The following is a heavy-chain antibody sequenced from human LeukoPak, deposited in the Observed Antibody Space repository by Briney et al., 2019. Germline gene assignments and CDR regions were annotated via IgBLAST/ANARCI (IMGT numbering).Heavy chain of an antibody. Sequence: GGSLRLSRAASGFTFSSYAMHWVRQAPGKGLEWVAVISYDGSNKYYADSVKGRFTISRDNSKNTLYLQMNSLRAEDTAVYYCARDPEIAVAGLIDYWGQGTLVTVSS. CDR2: ISYDGSNK. D-gene: IGHD6-19*01. V-gene: IGHV3-30-3*01. CDR1: GFTFSSYA. CDR3: ARDPEIAVAGLIDY. J-gene: IGHJ4*02.